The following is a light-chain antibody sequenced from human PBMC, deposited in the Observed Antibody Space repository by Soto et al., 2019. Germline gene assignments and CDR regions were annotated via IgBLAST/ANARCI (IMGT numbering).Light chain of an antibody. CDR2: AAS. CDR1: QSVSSSY. J-gene: IGKJ1*01. Sequence: EIVLTQSPSTLSLSPFERSTLSCRASQSVSSSYLAWYQQKPGQAPRLLIYAASSRATGIPDRFSGSGSGTDFTLTISSLEPEDFAVYYCQQRSNWPRTFGQGTKVDI. V-gene: IGKV3D-20*02. CDR3: QQRSNWPRT.